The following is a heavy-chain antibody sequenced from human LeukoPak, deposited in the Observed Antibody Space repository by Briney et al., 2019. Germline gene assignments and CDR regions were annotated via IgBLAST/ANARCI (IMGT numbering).Heavy chain of an antibody. CDR2: IIPIFGTA. Sequence: ASVKVSCKASGGTFSSYAISWVRQAPGQGLEWMGGIIPIFGTANYAQKFQGRVTITTDESTSTAYVELSSLRSEDTAVYYCARVSVGYGSGSYFTLDYWGQGTLVTVSS. CDR3: ARVSVGYGSGSYFTLDY. V-gene: IGHV1-69*05. CDR1: GGTFSSYA. J-gene: IGHJ4*02. D-gene: IGHD3-10*01.